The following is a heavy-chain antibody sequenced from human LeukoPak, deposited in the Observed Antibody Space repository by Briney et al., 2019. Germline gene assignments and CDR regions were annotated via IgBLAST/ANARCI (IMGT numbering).Heavy chain of an antibody. V-gene: IGHV3-21*01. CDR2: ISSGGNYI. D-gene: IGHD4-23*01. J-gene: IGHJ4*02. CDR1: GFTFSTYE. CDR3: ARGTVVTGFFDY. Sequence: GGSLRLSCAASGFTFSTYEMNWVRQAPGKGLEWVSSISSGGNYIYYADSVKGRFTISRDNAKNSLYLQMNSLRAEDTAVFFCARGTVVTGFFDYWGQGNLVTVSS.